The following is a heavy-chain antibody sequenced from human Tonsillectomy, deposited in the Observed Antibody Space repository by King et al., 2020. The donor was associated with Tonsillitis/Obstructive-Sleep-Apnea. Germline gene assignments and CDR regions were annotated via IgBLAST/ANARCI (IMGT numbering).Heavy chain of an antibody. CDR3: AKMTTQNDAFDI. V-gene: IGHV3-23*04. Sequence: VQLVESGGGLVQPGGSLRLSCAASGFTFSTYAMSWVRQAQGRGLEWVSGIRGSGGRTSYTDSVKVRSTISRDNSKNTLYLQMNSLRVEDTAVYFCAKMTTQNDAFDIWGQGTMVTVSS. CDR2: IRGSGGRT. J-gene: IGHJ3*02. D-gene: IGHD4-17*01. CDR1: GFTFSTYA.